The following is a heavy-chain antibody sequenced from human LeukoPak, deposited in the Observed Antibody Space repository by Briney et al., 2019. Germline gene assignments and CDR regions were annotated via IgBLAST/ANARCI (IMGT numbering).Heavy chain of an antibody. J-gene: IGHJ4*02. Sequence: ASVKVSCKASGYTFTGYFIHWVRQAPGQGLEWMGLINPSSGATNYAQNFQGRVTLTREMSISTAYMEVSRLLSDDTAVYYCARVTYDRSGYYNGIPYWGQGTLVIVSS. D-gene: IGHD3-22*01. V-gene: IGHV1-2*02. CDR3: ARVTYDRSGYYNGIPY. CDR2: INPSSGAT. CDR1: GYTFTGYF.